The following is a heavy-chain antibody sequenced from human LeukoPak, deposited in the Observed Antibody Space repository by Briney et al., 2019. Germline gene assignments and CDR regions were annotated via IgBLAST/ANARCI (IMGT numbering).Heavy chain of an antibody. CDR3: ARDKLVIDAFDI. V-gene: IGHV3-21*01. CDR2: ISSSSSYI. CDR1: GFTFSSYS. Sequence: PGGSLRLSCAASGFTFSSYSMNWVRQAPRKGREWVSSISSSSSYIYYADSVKGRSTISRDNAKNSLYLQMNSLRAEDTAVYYCARDKLVIDAFDIWGQGTMVTVSS. D-gene: IGHD2-21*01. J-gene: IGHJ3*02.